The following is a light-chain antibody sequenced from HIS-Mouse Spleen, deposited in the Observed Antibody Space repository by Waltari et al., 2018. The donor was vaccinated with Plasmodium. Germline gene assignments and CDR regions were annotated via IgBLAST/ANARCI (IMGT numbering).Light chain of an antibody. Sequence: DIQMTQSPSALSASVAARVTITCRASQSISKYLNWYQQKPGKAPKFLIYAASTLQSGVPSRFSGSGSGTDFTLTISSLQPEDFATYYCQQSYSTWTFGQGTKVEIK. CDR3: QQSYSTWT. V-gene: IGKV1-39*01. J-gene: IGKJ1*01. CDR1: QSISKY. CDR2: AAS.